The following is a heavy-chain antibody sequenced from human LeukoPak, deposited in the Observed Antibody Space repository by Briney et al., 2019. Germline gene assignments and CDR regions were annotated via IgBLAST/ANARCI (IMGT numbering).Heavy chain of an antibody. CDR1: GGTFSSYA. J-gene: IGHJ4*02. Sequence: SVKVSCKASGGTFSSYAISWVRQAPGQGLEWMGRIIPILGMANYAQKFQGRVTITADKSTSTAYMELSSLRSEDTAVYYCARDKEMATLWYWGQGTLVTVSS. V-gene: IGHV1-69*04. CDR3: ARDKEMATLWY. CDR2: IIPILGMA. D-gene: IGHD5-24*01.